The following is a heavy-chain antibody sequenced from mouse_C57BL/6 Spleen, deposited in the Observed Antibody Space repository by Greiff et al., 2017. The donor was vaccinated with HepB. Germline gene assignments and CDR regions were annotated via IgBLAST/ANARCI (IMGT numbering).Heavy chain of an antibody. CDR3: ARWRYGSSSYYAMDY. Sequence: VQLQQSGAELVKPGASVKLSCTASGFNIKDYYMHWVKQRTEQGLEWIGRIDPEDGETKYALKFQGKATITADTSSNTAYLQLSSLTSEDTAVYYCARWRYGSSSYYAMDYWGQGTSVTVSS. V-gene: IGHV14-2*01. J-gene: IGHJ4*01. CDR2: IDPEDGET. D-gene: IGHD1-1*01. CDR1: GFNIKDYY.